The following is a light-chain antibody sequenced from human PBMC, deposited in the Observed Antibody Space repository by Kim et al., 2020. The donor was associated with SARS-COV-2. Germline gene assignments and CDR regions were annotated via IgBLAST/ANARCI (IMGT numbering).Light chain of an antibody. Sequence: VAPGERATFSCRASESVRRNVALYQQKPGQAPRLLIYGGSTRATGIPAKFSGSGWGTEFTLTISSLQSDDSAVYYCQQYSNWPPYSFGQGTKLEI. CDR3: QQYSNWPPYS. J-gene: IGKJ2*03. CDR1: ESVRRN. CDR2: GGS. V-gene: IGKV3D-15*01.